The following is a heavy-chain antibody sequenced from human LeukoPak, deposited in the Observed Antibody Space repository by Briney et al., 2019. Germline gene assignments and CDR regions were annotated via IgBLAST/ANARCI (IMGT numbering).Heavy chain of an antibody. Sequence: SQTLTLTCAISGDSVSSNSAAWNWIRQSPSRGLEWLGRTYYRSKWYNDYAVSVKSRITINPDTSKNQFSLQLNSVTPEDTAVYYCARGRGAGDYYYYGTDVWGQGTTVTVSS. CDR2: TYYRSKWYN. V-gene: IGHV6-1*01. CDR1: GDSVSSNSAA. J-gene: IGHJ6*02. CDR3: ARGRGAGDYYYYGTDV. D-gene: IGHD7-27*01.